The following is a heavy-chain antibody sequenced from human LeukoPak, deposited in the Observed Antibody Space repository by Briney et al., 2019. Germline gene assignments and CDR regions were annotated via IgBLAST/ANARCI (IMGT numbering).Heavy chain of an antibody. CDR3: TGQTYKGSARYYSDY. J-gene: IGHJ4*02. CDR1: GFTFSSYT. V-gene: IGHV3-23*01. Sequence: GGSLSLSCATSGFTFSSYTMTWVRQSSGKGLEWVSIINPSGGATFYADSVKGRFTVFRDNSRNTLFLQMQGLRAEDTAVYYCTGQTYKGSARYYSDYWGQGTLVTVSS. CDR2: INPSGGAT. D-gene: IGHD1-1*01.